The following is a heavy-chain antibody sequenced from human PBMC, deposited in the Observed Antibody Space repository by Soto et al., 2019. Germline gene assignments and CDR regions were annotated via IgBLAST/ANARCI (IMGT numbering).Heavy chain of an antibody. D-gene: IGHD6-13*01. Sequence: GGSLRLSCAASGFTFTTYDMNWVRQVPGKRLEWVSVIYSGGSTYYADSVKGRFTISRDNSKNTLYLQMNSLRAEDTAVYYCAYSSTPFDYWGQGTLVTVSS. J-gene: IGHJ4*02. CDR2: IYSGGST. CDR3: AYSSTPFDY. CDR1: GFTFTTYD. V-gene: IGHV3-53*01.